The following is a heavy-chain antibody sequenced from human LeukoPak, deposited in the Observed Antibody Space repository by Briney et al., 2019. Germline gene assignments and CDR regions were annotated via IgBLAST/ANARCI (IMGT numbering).Heavy chain of an antibody. CDR3: ARHGGSPYCSGGSCSNWFDP. CDR2: ISYSGST. J-gene: IGHJ5*02. V-gene: IGHV4-59*08. D-gene: IGHD2-15*01. CDR1: GGSISSYY. Sequence: PSETLSLTCTVSGGSISSYYWSWIRQPPGKGLEWIGYISYSGSTNYNPSLKSRVTISVDTSKNQFSLKLSSVTAADTAVYYCARHGGSPYCSGGSCSNWFDPWGQGTLVTVSS.